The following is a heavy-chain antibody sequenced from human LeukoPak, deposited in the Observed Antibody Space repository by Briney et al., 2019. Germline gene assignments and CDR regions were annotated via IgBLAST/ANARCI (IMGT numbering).Heavy chain of an antibody. J-gene: IGHJ4*02. CDR2: IKQDGSEK. D-gene: IGHD2-15*01. CDR3: ARDYCSGGTCFDGY. V-gene: IGHV3-7*04. CDR1: GFTFSNYA. Sequence: QPGGSLRLSCAASGFTFSNYAMSWVRQPPGKGLEWLANIKQDGSEKYYVDSVKGRFTISRDNAKNSLYLQMNSLRAEDTAMYYCARDYCSGGTCFDGYWGQGTLVTVSS.